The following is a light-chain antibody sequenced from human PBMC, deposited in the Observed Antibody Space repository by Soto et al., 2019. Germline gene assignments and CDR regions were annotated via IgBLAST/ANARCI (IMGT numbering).Light chain of an antibody. Sequence: QSALTQPASVSGSPGQSITISCTGTSSDVGSYNLVSWYQQHPGKAPKLMIYEGSKRPSGVSNRFSGSKSGNTASLTISGLQAEDEADYYCCSYAGSTPVRVSGTGTKVTVL. CDR3: CSYAGSTPVRV. V-gene: IGLV2-23*03. CDR1: SSDVGSYNL. CDR2: EGS. J-gene: IGLJ1*01.